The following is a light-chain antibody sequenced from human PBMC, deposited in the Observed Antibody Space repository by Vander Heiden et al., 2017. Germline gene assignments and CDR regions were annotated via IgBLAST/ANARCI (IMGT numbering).Light chain of an antibody. J-gene: IGLJ3*02. CDR2: ENN. CDR1: SSNIGNNY. V-gene: IGLV1-51*02. Sequence: QSVLTQPPAASAAPGQKATISCSGSSSNIGNNYVSWYQQHPGTAPKLLVYENNKRPSGIPDRFSGSKSGTSATLGITGLQTGDEADYYCGTWDNSLSGVFGGGTKLTVL. CDR3: GTWDNSLSGV.